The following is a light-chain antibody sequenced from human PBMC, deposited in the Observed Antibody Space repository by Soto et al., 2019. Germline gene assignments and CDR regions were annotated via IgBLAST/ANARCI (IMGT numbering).Light chain of an antibody. J-gene: IGKJ4*01. CDR2: GAS. V-gene: IGKV3-20*01. CDR1: QSVSSSY. Sequence: EIVLTQSPGTLSLSPGERATLSCRASQSVSSSYLAWYQQKPGQAPRLLIYGASSRATGIPDRFSGSGSGTDFTLTIIRLEPEDFAVYYCQQSGSSPPVTFGGGTKA. CDR3: QQSGSSPPVT.